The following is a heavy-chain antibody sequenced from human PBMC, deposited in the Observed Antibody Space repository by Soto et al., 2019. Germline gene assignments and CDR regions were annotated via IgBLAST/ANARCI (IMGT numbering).Heavy chain of an antibody. CDR1: GGSISSYY. D-gene: IGHD2-2*01. CDR2: IYYSGGT. V-gene: IGHV4-59*12. Sequence: SETLSLTCTVSGGSISSYYWSWIRQPPGKGLEWIGYIYYSGGTNYNPSLKSRVTISVVTSKNQFSLKLSSVTAADAALCYGARLPFSSYYGMDVWGQGTTVTVSS. J-gene: IGHJ6*02. CDR3: ARLPFSSYYGMDV.